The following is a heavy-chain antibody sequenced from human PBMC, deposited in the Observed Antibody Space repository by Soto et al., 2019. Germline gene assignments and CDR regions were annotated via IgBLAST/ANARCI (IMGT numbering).Heavy chain of an antibody. V-gene: IGHV4-59*08. D-gene: IGHD3-10*01. J-gene: IGHJ6*02. CDR3: ARHGFGPLHGLVDV. Sequence: QVQLQESGPGLVKPSETLSLTCTVSGGSITNYYCSWFRQPPGKGLEWIGYINYDGYSAYNLSLMRRVTRSMEASKTQFSLRLESVTATDTAVYYCARHGFGPLHGLVDVWGPGTTVIVSS. CDR1: GGSITNYY. CDR2: INYDGYS.